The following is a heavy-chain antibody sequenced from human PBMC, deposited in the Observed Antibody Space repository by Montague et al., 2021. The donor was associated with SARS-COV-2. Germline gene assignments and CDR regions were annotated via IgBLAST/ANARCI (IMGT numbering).Heavy chain of an antibody. CDR1: GGSISSFY. CDR3: ARHYSATLPAVY. J-gene: IGHJ4*02. CDR2: ISDSGST. V-gene: IGHV4-59*08. D-gene: IGHD2-15*01. Sequence: SETRSLTCTVPGGSISSFYWSWFRQPPGKELEWIGYISDSGSTNYNPSLTSRVTMSVDTSKNQFSLKVNSVTAADTAVYYCARHYSATLPAVYWGQGTLVTVSS.